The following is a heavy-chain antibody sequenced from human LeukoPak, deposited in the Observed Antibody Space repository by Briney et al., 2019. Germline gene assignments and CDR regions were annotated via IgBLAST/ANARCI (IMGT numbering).Heavy chain of an antibody. CDR2: LSYDGRYK. D-gene: IGHD4/OR15-4a*01. J-gene: IGHJ4*02. V-gene: IGHV3-30*04. CDR1: EFTFSSYS. Sequence: GGSLRLSCTASEFTFSSYSMHWVRQAPGRGLDWVAFLSYDGRYKFYEDSVKGRFTISRGISNNTVFLQMNSLRPADTAAYFCARVYGAEIDYWGQGTLVSVSS. CDR3: ARVYGAEIDY.